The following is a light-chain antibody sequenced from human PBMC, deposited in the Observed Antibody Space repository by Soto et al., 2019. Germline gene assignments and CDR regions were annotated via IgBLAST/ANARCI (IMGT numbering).Light chain of an antibody. Sequence: QSALTQPASVSGSPGQSITISCTGSSSDIGGYNFVSWYRQYPGKAPKLLIYEVSNRPSGVPNRFSASKSGNTASLTISGLQAEDEADYYCSSYTITSTTGFGTGTKVTVL. V-gene: IGLV2-14*01. J-gene: IGLJ1*01. CDR2: EVS. CDR1: SSDIGGYNF. CDR3: SSYTITSTTG.